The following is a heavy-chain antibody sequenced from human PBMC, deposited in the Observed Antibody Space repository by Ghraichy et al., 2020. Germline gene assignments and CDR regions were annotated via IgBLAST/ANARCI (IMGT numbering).Heavy chain of an antibody. V-gene: IGHV3-66*01. D-gene: IGHD1-26*01. CDR3: ARTPIVGATGA. J-gene: IGHJ3*01. CDR2: INNGVST. Sequence: GGSLRLSCAASGFTVSSNYLSWVRQAPGKGLEWVALINNGVSTFYADSVKGRFTISSDNSTNTLYLQMNSLRAGDTAVYYCARTPIVGATGAWGQGTMVTVSS. CDR1: GFTVSSNY.